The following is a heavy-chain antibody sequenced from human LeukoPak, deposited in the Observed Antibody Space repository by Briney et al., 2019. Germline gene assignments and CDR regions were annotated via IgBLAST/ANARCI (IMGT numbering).Heavy chain of an antibody. V-gene: IGHV3-21*01. D-gene: IGHD3-10*01. CDR1: GFTFSSYS. CDR3: AKEWDYYGSGSHRDAFDM. J-gene: IGHJ3*02. Sequence: PGGSLRLSCAASGFTFSSYSMNWVRQAPGKGLEWVSSISRSSSYIYYADSVKGRFTIYRDNAKNSLYLQMNSLRPEDTALYYCAKEWDYYGSGSHRDAFDMWGQGTMVTVSS. CDR2: ISRSSSYI.